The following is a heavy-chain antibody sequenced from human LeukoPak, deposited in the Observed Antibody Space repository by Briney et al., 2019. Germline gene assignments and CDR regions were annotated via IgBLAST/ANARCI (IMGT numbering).Heavy chain of an antibody. CDR2: ISTSSSYI. V-gene: IGHV3-21*01. Sequence: PGGSLRLSCAASGFTFSGYCMNWVRQAPGKGLEWVSSISTSSSYIYYADSVKGRFTISRDNAKNSLYLQVNSLRIEDTAVYYCAKDFRVAEELWFGELWNAFDIWGQGIRVAVSS. CDR3: AKDFRVAEELWFGELWNAFDI. D-gene: IGHD3-10*01. CDR1: GFTFSGYC. J-gene: IGHJ3*02.